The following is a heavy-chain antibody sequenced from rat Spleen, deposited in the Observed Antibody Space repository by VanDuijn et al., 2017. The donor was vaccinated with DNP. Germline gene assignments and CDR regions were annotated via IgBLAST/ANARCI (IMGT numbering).Heavy chain of an antibody. V-gene: IGHV5S13*01. J-gene: IGHJ2*01. CDR2: ISTGGGNT. D-gene: IGHD5-1*01. Sequence: EVQLVESGGGLVQPGRSLKLSCAASGFTFSNYGMAWVRQAPTKGLEWVASISTGGGNTYYPDSVKGRFTISRDNAKSSLYLQMNSLKSEDTATYYCKLGGAYWGQGVMVTVSS. CDR1: GFTFSNYG. CDR3: KLGGAY.